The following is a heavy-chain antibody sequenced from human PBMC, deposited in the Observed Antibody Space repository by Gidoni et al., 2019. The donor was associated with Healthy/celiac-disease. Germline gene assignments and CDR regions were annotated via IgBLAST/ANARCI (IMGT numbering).Heavy chain of an antibody. Sequence: QLHLQESGPGLVKPSGILSLTCTVSGGSISSSNSYWGWIRQPPGKGLEWIGTIYYSGGTYYNPSLKSRVTISVDTSRNQFSLKLSSVTAADTAVYYCAGRSGYSSAWYDYWGQGTLVTVSS. J-gene: IGHJ4*02. D-gene: IGHD6-19*01. CDR1: GGSISSSNSY. CDR2: IYYSGGT. V-gene: IGHV4-39*01. CDR3: AGRSGYSSAWYDY.